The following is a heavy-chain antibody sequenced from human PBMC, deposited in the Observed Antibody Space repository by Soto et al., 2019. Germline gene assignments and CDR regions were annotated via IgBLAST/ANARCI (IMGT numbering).Heavy chain of an antibody. CDR3: AGDRQWASDY. Sequence: ASVKVSCKASGYTFTKYAMHWVRQAPGQRLEWMGWIYGGNGNTKYSQKFQGRVTLTRDTSASTAYMELSSLTSEDTAVYYCAGDRQWASDYWGQGTLVTVSS. CDR2: IYGGNGNT. J-gene: IGHJ4*02. V-gene: IGHV1-3*01. CDR1: GYTFTKYA. D-gene: IGHD6-19*01.